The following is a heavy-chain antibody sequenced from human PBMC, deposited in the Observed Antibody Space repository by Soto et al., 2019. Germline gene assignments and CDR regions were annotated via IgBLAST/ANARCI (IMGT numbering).Heavy chain of an antibody. V-gene: IGHV3-33*01. CDR1: GFTFSSYG. CDR3: ARDRPRYSYSSSWELFDP. Sequence: QVQLVESGGGVVQPGRSLRLSCAASGFTFSSYGMHWVRQAPGKGLEWVAVIWYDGSNKYYADSVKGRFTISRDNSKNTLYLQMNSLRAEDTAVYYCARDRPRYSYSSSWELFDPWGQGTLVTVSS. CDR2: IWYDGSNK. J-gene: IGHJ5*02. D-gene: IGHD6-13*01.